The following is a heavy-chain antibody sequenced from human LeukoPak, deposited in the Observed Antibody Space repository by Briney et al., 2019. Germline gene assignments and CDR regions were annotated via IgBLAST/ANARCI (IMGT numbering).Heavy chain of an antibody. CDR1: GFTFSSYG. V-gene: IGHV3-30-3*01. J-gene: IGHJ5*02. CDR2: ISYDGSNK. CDR3: AREYGSGSYYHNWFHP. Sequence: PGGSLRLSCAASGFTFSSYGMYWVRQAPGKGLGRVAVISYDGSNKYYADSVKGRFTISRDNSKNTLYLQMHSLRAEDTAVYYCAREYGSGSYYHNWFHPWGQGTLVTVSS. D-gene: IGHD3-10*01.